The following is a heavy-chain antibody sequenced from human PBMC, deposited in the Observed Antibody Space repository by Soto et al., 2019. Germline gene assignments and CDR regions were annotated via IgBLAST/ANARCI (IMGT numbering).Heavy chain of an antibody. CDR3: ARTRYCSGGSCYPGDY. J-gene: IGHJ4*02. D-gene: IGHD2-15*01. Sequence: SETLSLTCAVYGGSFSGYYWSWIRQPPGKGLEWIGEINHSGSTNYNPSLKSRVTISVDTSKNQFSLKLSSVTAADTAVYYCARTRYCSGGSCYPGDYWGQGTLVTVSS. CDR2: INHSGST. V-gene: IGHV4-34*01. CDR1: GGSFSGYY.